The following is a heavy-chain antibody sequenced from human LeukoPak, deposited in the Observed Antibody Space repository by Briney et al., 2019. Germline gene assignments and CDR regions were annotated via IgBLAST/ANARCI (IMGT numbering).Heavy chain of an antibody. CDR1: GGTFSSYA. CDR3: ASDRRIRQGGDAFDI. CDR2: IIPIFGTA. J-gene: IGHJ3*02. V-gene: IGHV1-69*05. Sequence: ASVKVSCKASGGTFSSYAISWVRQAPGQGLEWMGGIIPIFGTANYAQKFQGRVTITTDESTSTAYMALSSLRSEDTAVYDCASDRRIRQGGDAFDIWGQGTMATVPS. D-gene: IGHD2-15*01.